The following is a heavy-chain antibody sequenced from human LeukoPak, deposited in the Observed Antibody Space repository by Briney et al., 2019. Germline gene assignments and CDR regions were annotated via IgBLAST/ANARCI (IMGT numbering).Heavy chain of an antibody. D-gene: IGHD5-12*01. CDR3: ASHSGGYAY. V-gene: IGHV4-38-2*02. J-gene: IGHJ4*02. CDR1: GYSISSGYY. CDR2: IYYTENT. Sequence: SETLSLTCTVSGYSISSGYYWGWIRQPPGKGLEWIGYIYYTENTYYNPSLKSRVTISVDTSKNQFSLKLTSVTAADTAVYYCASHSGGYAYWGQGTLVTVSS.